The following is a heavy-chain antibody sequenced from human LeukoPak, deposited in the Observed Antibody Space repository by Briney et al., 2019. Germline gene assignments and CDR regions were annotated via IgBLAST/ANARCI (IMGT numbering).Heavy chain of an antibody. V-gene: IGHV4-4*07. CDR1: SGSLGSYY. Sequence: SETLSLTCTVSSGSLGSYYWNWLRQPAGKGLEWIGHIYTSGSTNYNPSLKSRVTMSVDTSKNQFSLKLNSVTAADTAFYYCAREYSSSSGRALDYWGQGTLVTVSS. J-gene: IGHJ4*02. CDR2: IYTSGST. CDR3: AREYSSSSGRALDY. D-gene: IGHD6-6*01.